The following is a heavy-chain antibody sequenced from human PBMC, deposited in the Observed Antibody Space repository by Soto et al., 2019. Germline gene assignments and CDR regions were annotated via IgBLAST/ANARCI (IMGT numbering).Heavy chain of an antibody. CDR1: GYSFTSYW. CDR2: IYPGDSDT. Sequence: GESLKISCKGSGYSFTSYWIGWVRQMPGKGLEWMGIIYPGDSDTRYSPSFQGQVTISADKSISTAYLQWSSLKASDTAMYYCARRKPIAGFGGPFAYGMDVWGQGTTVTVSS. CDR3: ARRKPIAGFGGPFAYGMDV. J-gene: IGHJ6*02. D-gene: IGHD3-3*01. V-gene: IGHV5-51*01.